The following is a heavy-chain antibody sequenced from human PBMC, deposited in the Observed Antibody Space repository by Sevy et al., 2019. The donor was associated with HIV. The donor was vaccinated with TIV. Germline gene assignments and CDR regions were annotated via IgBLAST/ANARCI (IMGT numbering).Heavy chain of an antibody. V-gene: IGHV3-23*01. Sequence: GGSLRLSCAASGFAFSNYAMSWVRQAPGKGLGWVSVISGNSGSTLYADSVKGRFTISRDISKNTLHLQMNTLRAEDTALYYCAKLRSATPYDAFDIWGQGAMVTVSS. CDR2: ISGNSGST. J-gene: IGHJ3*02. CDR3: AKLRSATPYDAFDI. CDR1: GFAFSNYA. D-gene: IGHD2-15*01.